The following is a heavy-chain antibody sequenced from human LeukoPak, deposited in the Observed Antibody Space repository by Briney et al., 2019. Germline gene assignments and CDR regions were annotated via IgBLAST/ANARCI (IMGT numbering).Heavy chain of an antibody. J-gene: IGHJ5*02. CDR3: ARGGSAATPKINWFDP. V-gene: IGHV3-21*01. CDR1: GFTFSSYS. Sequence: GGSLRLSCAASGFTFSSYSMNWVRQAPGKGLEWVSSISSSSSYIYYADSVKGRFTISRDNAKNSLYLQMNSLRAEDTAVYYCARGGSAATPKINWFDPWGQGTLVTVSS. CDR2: ISSSSSYI.